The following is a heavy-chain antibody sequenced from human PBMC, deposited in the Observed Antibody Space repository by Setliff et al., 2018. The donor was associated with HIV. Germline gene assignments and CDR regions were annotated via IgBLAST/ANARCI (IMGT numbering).Heavy chain of an antibody. D-gene: IGHD2-2*01. J-gene: IGHJ4*02. CDR3: ARPRGNDYAGSGFDN. CDR2: IYPVDSET. CDR1: GYNFVDYS. V-gene: IGHV5-51*01. Sequence: LGESLKISCQGSGYNFVDYSIAWVRQVPGKGLEWMGIIYPVDSETRYSPSFQGQVTISADKSINTAYLQWTTLKASDSAMYYCARPRGNDYAGSGFDNWGQGTLVTVS.